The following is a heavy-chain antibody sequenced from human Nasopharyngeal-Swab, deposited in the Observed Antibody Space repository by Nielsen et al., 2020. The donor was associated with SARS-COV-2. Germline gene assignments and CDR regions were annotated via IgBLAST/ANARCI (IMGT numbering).Heavy chain of an antibody. J-gene: IGHJ4*02. Sequence: SETLSLTCTVYGGSISSYYWSWIRQPPGKGLEWIGYIYYSGSTNYNPSLKSRVTISVDTSKNQFSLKLGSVTAADTAVYYCARHTVATPISHYFDYWGQGTLVTVSS. D-gene: IGHD5-12*01. CDR1: GGSISSYY. CDR3: ARHTVATPISHYFDY. CDR2: IYYSGST. V-gene: IGHV4-59*08.